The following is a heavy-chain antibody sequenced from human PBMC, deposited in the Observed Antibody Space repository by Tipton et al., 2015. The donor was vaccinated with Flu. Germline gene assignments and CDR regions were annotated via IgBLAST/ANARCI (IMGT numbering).Heavy chain of an antibody. Sequence: SLRLSCAASGFTFSSYSMNWVRQAPGKGLEWVSYISSSSSTIYYADSVKGRFTISRDNAKNSLYLQMNSLRAEDTAVYYCARDGPGAHTIFGVVIRAYAFDIRGQGTMVTVSS. J-gene: IGHJ3*02. CDR1: GFTFSSYS. V-gene: IGHV3-48*04. CDR3: ARDGPGAHTIFGVVIRAYAFDI. D-gene: IGHD3-3*01. CDR2: ISSSSSTI.